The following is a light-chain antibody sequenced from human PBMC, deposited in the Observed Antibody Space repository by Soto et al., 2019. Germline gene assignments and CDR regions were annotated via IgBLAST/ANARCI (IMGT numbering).Light chain of an antibody. V-gene: IGKV3D-7*01. CDR3: QQDYNLLT. CDR2: GAS. Sequence: PGERVTLSCRASQSFSSSYLTWYQQKPGQAPRLLIYGASTRATGIPARFSGSGSGTDFTLTISSLQPEDFAVYYCQQDYNLLTFGQGTKVDIK. J-gene: IGKJ1*01. CDR1: QSFSSSY.